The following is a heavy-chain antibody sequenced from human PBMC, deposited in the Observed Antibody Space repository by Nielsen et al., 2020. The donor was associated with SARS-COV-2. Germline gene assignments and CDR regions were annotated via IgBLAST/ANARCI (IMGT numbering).Heavy chain of an antibody. J-gene: IGHJ4*02. CDR1: GFTFSSYA. D-gene: IGHD3-22*01. Sequence: GESLKISCAASGFTFSSYAMSWVRQAPGKGLEWVGFIRSKAYGGTTEYAASVKGRFTISRDDSKSIAYLQMNSLKTEDTAVYYCTRDSYDSSGYYRKLKQNFDYWGQGTLVTVSS. CDR2: IRSKAYGGTT. CDR3: TRDSYDSSGYYRKLKQNFDY. V-gene: IGHV3-49*04.